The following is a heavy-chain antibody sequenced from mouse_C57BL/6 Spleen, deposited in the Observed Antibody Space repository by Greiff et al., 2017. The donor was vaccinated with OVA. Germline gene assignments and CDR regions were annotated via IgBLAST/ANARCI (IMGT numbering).Heavy chain of an antibody. J-gene: IGHJ1*03. CDR1: GYTFTSYW. D-gene: IGHD3-2*02. CDR3: ARSGGPHWYVDV. V-gene: IGHV1-50*01. CDR2: IDPSDSYT. Sequence: QVQLQQPGAELVKPGASVKLSCKASGYTFTSYWMQWVKQRPGQGLEWIGEIDPSDSYTNYNQKFKGKATLTVDTSSSTAYMQLSSLTSEDSAVYYCARSGGPHWYVDVWGTGTTVTVSS.